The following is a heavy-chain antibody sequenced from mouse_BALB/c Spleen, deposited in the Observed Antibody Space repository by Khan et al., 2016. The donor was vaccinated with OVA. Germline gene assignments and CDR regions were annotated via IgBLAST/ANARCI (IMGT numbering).Heavy chain of an antibody. Sequence: QIQLVQSGPELKKPGETVKISCKASGYTFTNYGMNWVKQAPGKGLKWRGWINNYTGEPTYADDFKGRVAFSLETSASTAFLQLNNLKHEDTSTYFCARNGNYWYFDVWGAGTTVTFSS. CDR3: ARNGNYWYFDV. CDR2: INNYTGEP. D-gene: IGHD2-1*01. J-gene: IGHJ1*01. CDR1: GYTFTNYG. V-gene: IGHV9-3-1*01.